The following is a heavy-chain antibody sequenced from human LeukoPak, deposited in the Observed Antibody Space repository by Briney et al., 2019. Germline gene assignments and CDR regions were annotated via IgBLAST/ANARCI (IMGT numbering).Heavy chain of an antibody. CDR1: GYTFTNYN. CDR2: INPSGGST. Sequence: ASVKVSCKASGYTFTNYNMHWVRQAPGQGLEWMGRINPSGGSTIYAQMFQGRVTVTRDTSTSTVYMELSSLRSEDTAVYYCARAGMVGATWFDPWGQGTLVTVSS. V-gene: IGHV1-46*01. D-gene: IGHD1-26*01. J-gene: IGHJ5*02. CDR3: ARAGMVGATWFDP.